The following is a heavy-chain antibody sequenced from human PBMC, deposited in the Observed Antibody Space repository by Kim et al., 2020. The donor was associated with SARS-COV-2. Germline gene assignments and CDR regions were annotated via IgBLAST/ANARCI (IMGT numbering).Heavy chain of an antibody. J-gene: IGHJ4*02. V-gene: IGHV3-23*01. Sequence: GGSLRLSCAASGFTFSSYAMSWVRQAPGKGLEWVSAISGSGGSTYYADSVKGRFTISRDNSKNTLYLQMNSLRAEDTAVYYCAKHPSPAQMTTVAHFDYWGQGTLVTVSS. D-gene: IGHD4-17*01. CDR2: ISGSGGST. CDR3: AKHPSPAQMTTVAHFDY. CDR1: GFTFSSYA.